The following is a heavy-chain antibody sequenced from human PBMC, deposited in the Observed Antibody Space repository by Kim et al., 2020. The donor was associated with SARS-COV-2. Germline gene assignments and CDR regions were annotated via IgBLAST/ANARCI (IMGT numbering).Heavy chain of an antibody. Sequence: GGSLRLSCAASGFTFSSYSMNWVRQAPGKGLEWVSSISSSSSYIYYADSVKGRFTISRDNAKNSLYLQMNSLRAEDTAVYYCARDQPEVGATAPGVYYYYGMDVWGQGTTVTVSS. CDR2: ISSSSSYI. CDR1: GFTFSSYS. V-gene: IGHV3-21*01. D-gene: IGHD1-26*01. J-gene: IGHJ6*02. CDR3: ARDQPEVGATAPGVYYYYGMDV.